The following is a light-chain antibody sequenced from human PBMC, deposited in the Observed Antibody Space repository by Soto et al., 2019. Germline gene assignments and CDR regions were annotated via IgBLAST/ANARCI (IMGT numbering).Light chain of an antibody. J-gene: IGKJ4*01. CDR3: QQCSNWPLT. Sequence: VLTQSPCTLSLPQGESATLSCRTSLSVSSYLAWYQQKPGQAPRLLIYDASNRATGIPARFTGSGSGTYFTLTVSNLESEDFAVYYCQQCSNWPLTFGGGTKVDIK. V-gene: IGKV3-11*01. CDR1: LSVSSY. CDR2: DAS.